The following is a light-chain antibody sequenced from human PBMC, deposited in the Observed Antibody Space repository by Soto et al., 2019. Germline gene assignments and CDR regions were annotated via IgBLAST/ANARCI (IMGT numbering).Light chain of an antibody. CDR2: AAS. CDR3: QQTDSFPIT. CDR1: QDIGDW. Sequence: IRLTQSPSSLSASVGDRVSITCRASQDIGDWLAWYQQKPGKAPKLLVYAASSLQSGVPSRFSGSGSGTHFTLTTSSLQPEDFGTYYCQQTDSFPITFGQGTRLEIK. V-gene: IGKV1-12*01. J-gene: IGKJ5*01.